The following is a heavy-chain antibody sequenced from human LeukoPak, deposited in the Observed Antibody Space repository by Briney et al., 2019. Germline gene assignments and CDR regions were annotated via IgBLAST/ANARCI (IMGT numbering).Heavy chain of an antibody. D-gene: IGHD6-13*01. Sequence: PSETLSLTCAVYGGSFSGYYWSWIRQPPGKGLEWIGEINHSGSTNYNPSLKSRVTISVDTSKNQFSLKLSSVTAADTAVYYCVRKPGYSSNPFDPWGQGTLVTVSS. CDR2: INHSGST. V-gene: IGHV4-34*01. J-gene: IGHJ5*02. CDR3: VRKPGYSSNPFDP. CDR1: GGSFSGYY.